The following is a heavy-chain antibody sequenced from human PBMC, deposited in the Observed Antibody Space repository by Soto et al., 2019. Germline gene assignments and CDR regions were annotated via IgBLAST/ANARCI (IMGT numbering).Heavy chain of an antibody. CDR2: ISYDGSNK. Sequence: GGSLRLSCAASGFTFSSYGMHWVRQAPGKGLEWVAFISYDGSNKYFADSVKGRFTISRDNSKNTLYLQMNSLRAEDTDVYYCATEYYDILTGYLKSGFHYWGQGTLVTV. CDR3: ATEYYDILTGYLKSGFHY. CDR1: GFTFSSYG. V-gene: IGHV3-30*03. J-gene: IGHJ4*02. D-gene: IGHD3-9*01.